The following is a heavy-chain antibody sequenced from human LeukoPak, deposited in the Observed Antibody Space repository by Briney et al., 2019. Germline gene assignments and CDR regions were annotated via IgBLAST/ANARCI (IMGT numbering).Heavy chain of an antibody. J-gene: IGHJ4*02. CDR2: VSLSGLT. Sequence: ETLSLTCGVSGGSITSTNWWSWVRQPPGQGLEWIGEVSLSGLTNYNPSLSSRVIMALDTSKNHLSLHLTSVTAADTAVYYCSRENGAFSPFGYWGQGYLVTVSS. CDR3: SRENGAFSPFGY. CDR1: GGSITSTNW. V-gene: IGHV4-4*02. D-gene: IGHD2-8*01.